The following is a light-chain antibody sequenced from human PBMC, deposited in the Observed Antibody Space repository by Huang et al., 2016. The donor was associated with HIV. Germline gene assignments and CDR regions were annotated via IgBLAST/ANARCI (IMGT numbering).Light chain of an antibody. CDR2: AAS. V-gene: IGKV3-15*01. Sequence: EMVLTQSPDTLSVSPGVRATLSCRASQGVSNNLAWYQQKPGQAPRLLIYAASSRVTGVPARCSGSGSETYFTLTIRSLQSEDVAVYFCQQYNDWPRTFGQGTNLEIK. CDR3: QQYNDWPRT. CDR1: QGVSNN. J-gene: IGKJ2*01.